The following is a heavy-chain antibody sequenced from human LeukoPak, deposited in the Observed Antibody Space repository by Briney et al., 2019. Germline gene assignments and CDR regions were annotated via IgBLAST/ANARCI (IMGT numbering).Heavy chain of an antibody. CDR2: IHPNSGAT. V-gene: IGHV1-2*02. CDR3: ATEYYYDTSLYSGYDS. Sequence: ASVKVSCKASEYTSSGYINWVRQAPGPGLEWMGWIHPNSGATNYAQKFQGRVTMTRDTSINTAYMELSGLRSDDTAVYYCATEYYYDTSLYSGYDSWGQGTLVTVSS. J-gene: IGHJ5*02. CDR1: EYTSSGY. D-gene: IGHD3-22*01.